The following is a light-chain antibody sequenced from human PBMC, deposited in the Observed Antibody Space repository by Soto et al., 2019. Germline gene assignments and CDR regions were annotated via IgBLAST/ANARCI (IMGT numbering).Light chain of an antibody. Sequence: QSALTQPASVSGSPGQSITISCTGTSSDVGGYNYVSWYQQHPGKAPKLMIYEVSNRPSGVSNRFSGSKSGNTASLTISGLQAEDEADYYCISYTSISTRVFGTATKLTV. J-gene: IGLJ1*01. CDR1: SSDVGGYNY. CDR3: ISYTSISTRV. V-gene: IGLV2-14*01. CDR2: EVS.